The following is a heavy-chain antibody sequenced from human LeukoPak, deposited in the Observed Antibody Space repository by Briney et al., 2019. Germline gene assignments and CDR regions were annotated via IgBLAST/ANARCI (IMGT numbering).Heavy chain of an antibody. Sequence: SETLSLTCTVSGDSIVTDYWSWIRQPAGKGLEWIGRIYTSGSTNYNPSLKSRVTVSVDMSKNQFSLKLSSVTAADTAVYYCAAAERSGVGSVSYHAIEYWGQGTLVTVSS. D-gene: IGHD3-10*01. CDR2: IYTSGST. V-gene: IGHV4-4*07. CDR1: GDSIVTDY. CDR3: AAAERSGVGSVSYHAIEY. J-gene: IGHJ4*02.